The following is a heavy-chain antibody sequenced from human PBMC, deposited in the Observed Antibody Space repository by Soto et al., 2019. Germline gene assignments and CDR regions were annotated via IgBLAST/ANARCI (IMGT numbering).Heavy chain of an antibody. CDR2: IYYSGST. CDR1: GGSISSYY. V-gene: IGHV4-59*01. D-gene: IGHD3-10*01. J-gene: IGHJ6*02. CDR3: ARASMVRGVAGHYYYYGMDV. Sequence: SETLSVTCTVSGGSISSYYWSWIRQPPGKGLEWIGYIYYSGSTNYNPSLKSRVTISVDTSKNQFSLKLSSVTAADTAVYYCARASMVRGVAGHYYYYGMDVWGQGTTVTVSS.